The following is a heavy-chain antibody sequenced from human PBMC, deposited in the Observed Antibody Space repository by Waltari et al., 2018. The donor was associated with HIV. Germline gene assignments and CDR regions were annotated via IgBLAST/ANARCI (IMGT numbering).Heavy chain of an antibody. J-gene: IGHJ6*02. CDR3: ARHSQYRNYYYGMDV. CDR1: GYSFTSYW. CDR2: LYPGHSYT. Sequence: EVQLVQSGAEVKKPGESLKISCKGSGYSFTSYWIGWVRPMPGKGLEWLGILYPGHSYTRYSPSFQGQVTISADKSISTAYLQWSSLKASDTAMYYCARHSQYRNYYYGMDVWGQGTTVTVSS. D-gene: IGHD3-16*02. V-gene: IGHV5-51*01.